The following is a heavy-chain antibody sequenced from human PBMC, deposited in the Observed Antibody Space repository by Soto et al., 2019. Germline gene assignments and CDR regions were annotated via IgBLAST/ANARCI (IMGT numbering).Heavy chain of an antibody. CDR2: ISAYNGNT. CDR3: VRVVGAQGHWFNP. Sequence: QVQLVQSGGEVKKPGASVKVSCKASGYTFTSYGISWVRQAPGQGLEWMGRISAYNGNTNYAQKLQGRVTMTTDTSTGTAYVALRSLQSDGTALYYWVRVVGAQGHWFNPWGQGTLVTVSS. V-gene: IGHV1-18*01. CDR1: GYTFTSYG. D-gene: IGHD1-26*01. J-gene: IGHJ5*02.